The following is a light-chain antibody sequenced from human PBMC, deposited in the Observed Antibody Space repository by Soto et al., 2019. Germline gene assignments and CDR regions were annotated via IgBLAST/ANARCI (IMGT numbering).Light chain of an antibody. Sequence: DILMTQSPSSLSSSVVDRVTITCRASQSISNYLNWYQQKPGKAPNLLIYAASTLQSGVPSRFSGSGSGTDFTLTISCLQSEDFATYYCQQYYSYPITFGQGTRLEIK. CDR3: QQYYSYPIT. V-gene: IGKV1-39*01. J-gene: IGKJ5*01. CDR2: AAS. CDR1: QSISNY.